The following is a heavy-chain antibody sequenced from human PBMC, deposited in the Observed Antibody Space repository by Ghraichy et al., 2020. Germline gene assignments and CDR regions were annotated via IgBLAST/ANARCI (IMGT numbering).Heavy chain of an antibody. CDR2: IYPGDSDT. J-gene: IGHJ3*02. Sequence: GESLNISCKGSGYSFTSYWIGWVRQMPGKGLEWMGIIYPGDSDTRYSPSFQGQVTISADKSISTAYLQWSSLKALDTAMYYCARDSTYYYDSSGYHDAFDIWGQGTMVTVSS. D-gene: IGHD3-22*01. CDR1: GYSFTSYW. V-gene: IGHV5-51*01. CDR3: ARDSTYYYDSSGYHDAFDI.